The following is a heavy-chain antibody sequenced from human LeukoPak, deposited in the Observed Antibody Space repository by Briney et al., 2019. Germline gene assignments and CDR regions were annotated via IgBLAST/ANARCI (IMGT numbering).Heavy chain of an antibody. J-gene: IGHJ6*03. V-gene: IGHV4-61*02. D-gene: IGHD3-3*01. Sequence: SQTLSLTCTVSGGSISSGSYYWSWIRQPAGKGLEWIGRLYTSGSTNYNPSLKSRVTISVDTSKNQFSLKLSSVTAADAAVYYCARTPYDFWSGYLLYYMDVWGKGTTVTVSS. CDR3: ARTPYDFWSGYLLYYMDV. CDR1: GGSISSGSYY. CDR2: LYTSGST.